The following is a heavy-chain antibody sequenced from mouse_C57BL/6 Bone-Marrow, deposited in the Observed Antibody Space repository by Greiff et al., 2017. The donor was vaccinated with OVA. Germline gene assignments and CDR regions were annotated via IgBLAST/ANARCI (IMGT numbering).Heavy chain of an antibody. Sequence: QVQLQQPGAELVKPGASVKMSCKASGYTFTSYWITWVKQRPGQGLEWIGDIYPGSGSTNYNEKFKSKATLTVDTSSSTAYMQLSSLTSEDAADYYGARWEAAQATPHHWGKGTLVTVSA. CDR3: ARWEAAQATPHH. V-gene: IGHV1-55*01. CDR2: IYPGSGST. J-gene: IGHJ3*01. CDR1: GYTFTSYW. D-gene: IGHD3-2*02.